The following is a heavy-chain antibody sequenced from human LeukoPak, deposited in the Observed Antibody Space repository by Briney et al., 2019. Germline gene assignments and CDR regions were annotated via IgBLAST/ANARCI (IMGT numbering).Heavy chain of an antibody. CDR2: INPNSGGT. D-gene: IGHD1-1*01. J-gene: IGHJ4*02. Sequence: ASVKVSCKASGYTFTDYYMHWVRQAPGQGLEWMGWINPNSGGTNYAQKFQGRVTMTVDTSISTAYMELRRLESQDTAVYYCARDPFDDATLDYWGQGSLVTVSS. V-gene: IGHV1-2*02. CDR3: ARDPFDDATLDY. CDR1: GYTFTDYY.